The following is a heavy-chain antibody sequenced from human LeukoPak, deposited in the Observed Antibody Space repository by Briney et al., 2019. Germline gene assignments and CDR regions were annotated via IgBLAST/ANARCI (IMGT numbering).Heavy chain of an antibody. V-gene: IGHV1-2*02. CDR3: ARGIRNTYYYDSSGYSPVY. CDR1: GYTFTGYY. Sequence: ASVKVSCKASGYTFTGYYMHWVRQAPGQGLGWMGWINPNSGGTNYAQKFQGRVTMTRDTSISTAYMELSRLRSDDTAVYYCARGIRNTYYYDSSGYSPVYWGQGTLVTVSS. CDR2: INPNSGGT. D-gene: IGHD3-22*01. J-gene: IGHJ4*02.